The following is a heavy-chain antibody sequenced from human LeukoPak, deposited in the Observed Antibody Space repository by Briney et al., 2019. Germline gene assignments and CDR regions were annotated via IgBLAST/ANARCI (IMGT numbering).Heavy chain of an antibody. D-gene: IGHD3-10*01. CDR2: VKSKADDGTT. Sequence: GGSLGLSCEASGFSFTNTWMSWVRQAPGKGLGWVGRVKSKADDGTTDYAAPVQGRFTISRDDSKNTLSLQMNSLKTEDTAVYYCATEGGSGSYYGGDAFDMWGQGTMVTVSS. CDR3: ATEGGSGSYYGGDAFDM. J-gene: IGHJ3*02. V-gene: IGHV3-15*01. CDR1: GFSFTNTW.